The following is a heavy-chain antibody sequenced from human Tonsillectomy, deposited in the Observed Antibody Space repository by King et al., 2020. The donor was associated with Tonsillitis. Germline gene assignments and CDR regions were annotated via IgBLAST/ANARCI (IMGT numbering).Heavy chain of an antibody. V-gene: IGHV3-30*18. CDR3: SKIGGDRPFDY. Sequence: VQLVESGGGVVQPGRSLRLSCAASGFTFSSYGMHWVRQAPGKGLEWVAVISYDGSNNYYADSVKGRFTISRDNSKNTLYLQMNSLRAEDTAVYFCSKIGGDRPFDYWGQGALVTVSS. J-gene: IGHJ4*02. D-gene: IGHD2-21*02. CDR2: ISYDGSNN. CDR1: GFTFSSYG.